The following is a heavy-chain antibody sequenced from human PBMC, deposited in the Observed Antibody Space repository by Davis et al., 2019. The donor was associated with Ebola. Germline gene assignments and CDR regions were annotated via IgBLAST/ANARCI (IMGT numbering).Heavy chain of an antibody. J-gene: IGHJ3*02. V-gene: IGHV3-23*01. CDR1: GFTFSSYA. Sequence: GESLKISCAASGFTFSSYAMSWVRQAPGKGLEWVSAISGSGGSTYYADSVKGRFTISRDNSKNTLYLQMNSLRAEDTAVYYCAKMDVFEAAIEPGAFDIWGQGTMVTVSS. CDR3: AKMDVFEAAIEPGAFDI. D-gene: IGHD2-2*01. CDR2: ISGSGGST.